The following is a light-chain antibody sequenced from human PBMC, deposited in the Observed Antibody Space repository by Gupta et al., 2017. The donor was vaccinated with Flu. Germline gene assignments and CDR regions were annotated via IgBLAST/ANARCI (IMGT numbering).Light chain of an antibody. CDR3: QVWDSSSDHWV. V-gene: IGLV3-21*02. CDR1: NIGSTS. J-gene: IGLJ3*02. Sequence: SYVLTQPPSVSVAPGQTATITCGGNNIGSTSVHWYQQKPGQAPVLVVYDDRDRPSGIPERFSGANSGNTATLTISRVEAGDEADYYCQVWDSSSDHWVFGGGTKLTVL. CDR2: DDR.